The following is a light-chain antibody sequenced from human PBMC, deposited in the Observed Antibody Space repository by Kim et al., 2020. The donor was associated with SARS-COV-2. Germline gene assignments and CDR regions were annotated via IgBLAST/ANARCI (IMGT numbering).Light chain of an antibody. CDR1: QSISSY. J-gene: IGKJ4*01. Sequence: ASVGDRVTITCRASQSISSYLIWYQQKPGRAPKLLIYAASSLQSGVPSRFSGSGSGTDFTLTISSLQPEDFATYYCQQSYSTPLTFGRGTKVDIK. CDR3: QQSYSTPLT. CDR2: AAS. V-gene: IGKV1-39*01.